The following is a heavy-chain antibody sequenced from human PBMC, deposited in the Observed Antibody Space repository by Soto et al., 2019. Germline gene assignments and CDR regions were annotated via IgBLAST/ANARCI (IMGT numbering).Heavy chain of an antibody. J-gene: IGHJ4*02. CDR1: GFVFSNYA. CDR3: ARAEVTAVFGF. CDR2: IRGNGDRT. V-gene: IGHV3-23*04. Sequence: EEQLVESGGALVVPGGSLRVSCAASGFVFSNYAMTWVRQAPGKGLEWVSSIRGNGDRTYYAESVKGRFTISRDNSKSTLFLQMNSLRADDTAVYFCARAEVTAVFGFWGQGTLVTVSS. D-gene: IGHD2-21*02.